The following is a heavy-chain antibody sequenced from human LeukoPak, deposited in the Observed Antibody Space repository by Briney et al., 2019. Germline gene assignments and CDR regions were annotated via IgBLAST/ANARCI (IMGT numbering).Heavy chain of an antibody. CDR2: IIPIFGTA. D-gene: IGHD3-22*01. CDR1: GGTFSSYA. J-gene: IGHJ4*02. Sequence: GASVKVSCKASGGTFSSYAISWVRQAPGQGLEWTGGIIPIFGTANYAQKFQGRVTITADESTSTAYMELSSLRSEDTAVYYCAREGDCYDSSGYFDYWGQGTLVTVSS. V-gene: IGHV1-69*13. CDR3: AREGDCYDSSGYFDY.